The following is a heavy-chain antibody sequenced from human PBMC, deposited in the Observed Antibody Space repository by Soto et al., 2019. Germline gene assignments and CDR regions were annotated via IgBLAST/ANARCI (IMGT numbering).Heavy chain of an antibody. V-gene: IGHV6-1*01. CDR3: ARDEYTSGWYRFDP. J-gene: IGHJ5*01. Sequence: SQTLSLTCAISGDSVSSGTATWSWIRQSPSRGLEWLGRTYYRSKWYNDYAISVKSRITINPDTSKNQFSLQLNSVTPEDTAVYYCARDEYTSGWYRFDPWGQGILVTVSS. D-gene: IGHD6-13*01. CDR2: TYYRSKWYN. CDR1: GDSVSSGTAT.